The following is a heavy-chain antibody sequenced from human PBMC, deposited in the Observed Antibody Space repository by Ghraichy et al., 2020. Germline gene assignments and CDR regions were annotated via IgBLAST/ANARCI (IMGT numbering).Heavy chain of an antibody. Sequence: SETLSLTCAVYGGSFSGYYWSWIRQPPGKGLEWIGEINHSGSTNYNPSLKSRVTISVDTSKNQFSLKLSSVTAADTAVYYCARANKGAGTRWGQGTLVTVSS. CDR2: INHSGST. D-gene: IGHD6-19*01. CDR1: GGSFSGYY. J-gene: IGHJ4*02. CDR3: ARANKGAGTR. V-gene: IGHV4-34*01.